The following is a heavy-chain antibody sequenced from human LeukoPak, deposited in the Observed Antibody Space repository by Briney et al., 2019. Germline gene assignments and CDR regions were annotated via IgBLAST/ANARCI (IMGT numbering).Heavy chain of an antibody. Sequence: SETLSLTCTVSGGSISGSSYYWGWIRQPPGKGLEWIGSIYYSGSTYYNPSLKSRVTISVDTSKNQFSLKLSSVTAADTAVYYCARHAHSSGWYYFDYWGQGTLVTVSS. D-gene: IGHD6-19*01. CDR2: IYYSGST. J-gene: IGHJ4*02. CDR1: GGSISGSSYY. V-gene: IGHV4-39*01. CDR3: ARHAHSSGWYYFDY.